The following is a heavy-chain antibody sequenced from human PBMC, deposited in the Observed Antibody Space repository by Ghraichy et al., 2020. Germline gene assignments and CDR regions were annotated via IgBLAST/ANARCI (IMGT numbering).Heavy chain of an antibody. CDR3: ARAFGGVIGRFDY. CDR1: GYTFTSSA. V-gene: IGHV1-3*01. J-gene: IGHJ4*02. D-gene: IGHD3-16*02. CDR2: INAGNGNT. Sequence: ASVKVSCKSSGYTFTSSAIHWVRQAPGQRLEWMGWINAGNGNTKYSQKFQGRVTISRDTSARTAYMELSSLRSEDTAVYYCARAFGGVIGRFDYWGQGTLITVSS.